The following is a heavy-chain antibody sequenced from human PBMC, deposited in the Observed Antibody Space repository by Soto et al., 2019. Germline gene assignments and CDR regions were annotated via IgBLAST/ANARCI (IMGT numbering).Heavy chain of an antibody. CDR2: INAGNGNT. Sequence: QVQLVQSGAEVKKPGASVKVSCKASGYTFTSYAMHWVRQAPGQRLEWMGWINAGNGNTKYSQKFQGRVTITRDTSASTAYMELSSLRAEDTAVYYCVSIAVAWYWYFDLWGRGPLVTVSS. V-gene: IGHV1-3*01. D-gene: IGHD6-19*01. CDR1: GYTFTSYA. J-gene: IGHJ2*01. CDR3: VSIAVAWYWYFDL.